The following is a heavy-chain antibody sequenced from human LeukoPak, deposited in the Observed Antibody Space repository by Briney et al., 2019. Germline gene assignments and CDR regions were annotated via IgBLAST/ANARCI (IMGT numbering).Heavy chain of an antibody. CDR2: ISSSGSTI. V-gene: IGHV3-48*03. Sequence: PGGSLRLSCAASGFTFRSYAMSWVRQAPGKGLEWVSYISSSGSTIYYADSVKCRFTSSRDNAKNSLYLQMNSLRAEDTAVYYCAEHGITMIGGGWGKGTTVTTSS. CDR1: GFTFRSYA. CDR3: AEHGITMIGGG. D-gene: IGHD3-10*02. J-gene: IGHJ6*04.